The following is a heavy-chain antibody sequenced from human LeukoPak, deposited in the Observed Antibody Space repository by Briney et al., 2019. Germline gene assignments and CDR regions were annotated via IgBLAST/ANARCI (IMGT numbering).Heavy chain of an antibody. J-gene: IGHJ4*02. CDR2: IYYSGST. D-gene: IGHD6-19*01. CDR3: ARRGSSGSPEVL. V-gene: IGHV4-59*01. CDR1: GGSISSYY. Sequence: SEALSLTCTVSGGSISSYYWSWIRQPPGKGLEWIGYIYYSGSTNYNPSLKSRVTISVDTSKNQFSLKLSSVTAADTAVYYCARRGSSGSPEVLWGQGTLVTVSS.